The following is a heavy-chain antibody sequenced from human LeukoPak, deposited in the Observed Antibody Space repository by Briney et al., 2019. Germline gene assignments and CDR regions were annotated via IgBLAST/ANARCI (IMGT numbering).Heavy chain of an antibody. CDR2: ITGSGGNT. J-gene: IGHJ4*02. CDR1: GFTFSSYA. CDR3: AKQGENYGDSVIDY. Sequence: PGGSLRLSCAASGFTFSSYAMSWVRQAPGRGLEWVSVITGSGGNTYYADSVKGRFTISRDNSKNTPYLQMNSLRAEDTALYYCAKQGENYGDSVIDYWGQGTLVTVSS. V-gene: IGHV3-23*01. D-gene: IGHD4-17*01.